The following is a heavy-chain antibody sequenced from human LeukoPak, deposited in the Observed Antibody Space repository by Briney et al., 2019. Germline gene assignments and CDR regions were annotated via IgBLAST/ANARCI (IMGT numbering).Heavy chain of an antibody. CDR2: INQGENEK. CDR1: GFMFSSFW. Sequence: GGSLRLSCTASGFMFSSFWMSWVRQAPGKGLEWVANINQGENEKYYVDSVKGRFTISRDNAKNSLYLQMNSLRAEDTAVYYCARDSGGYSGYDYFDYWGQGTLVTVSS. D-gene: IGHD5-12*01. V-gene: IGHV3-7*01. CDR3: ARDSGGYSGYDYFDY. J-gene: IGHJ4*02.